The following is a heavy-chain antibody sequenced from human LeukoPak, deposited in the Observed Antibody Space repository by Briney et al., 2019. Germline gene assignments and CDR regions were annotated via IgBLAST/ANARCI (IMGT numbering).Heavy chain of an antibody. V-gene: IGHV5-51*01. CDR2: INPGDSDT. J-gene: IGHJ4*02. CDR1: GHSFTSSW. D-gene: IGHD3-22*01. CDR3: ARPGYYYDSSGYYDY. Sequence: GESLRISCQASGHSFTSSWIGWARQMPGKGLEWMAIINPGDSDTRYSPSFQGQVTISADKSISTVYLQWGSLKASDTAMYYCARPGYYYDSSGYYDYWGQGTLVTVSS.